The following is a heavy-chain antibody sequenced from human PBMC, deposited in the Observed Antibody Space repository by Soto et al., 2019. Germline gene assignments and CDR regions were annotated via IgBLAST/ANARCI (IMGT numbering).Heavy chain of an antibody. CDR3: ARIPPPVLRFLEWHPGLLGYYYYGMDV. CDR1: GFSLSTSGMC. CDR2: IDWDDDK. Sequence: SGPTLVNPTQTLTLTCTFSGFSLSTSGMCVSWIRQPPGKALEWLARIDWDDDKYYSTSLKTRLTISKDTSKNQVVLTMTNMDPVDTATYYCARIPPPVLRFLEWHPGLLGYYYYGMDVWGQGTTVTVSS. D-gene: IGHD3-3*01. J-gene: IGHJ6*02. V-gene: IGHV2-70*11.